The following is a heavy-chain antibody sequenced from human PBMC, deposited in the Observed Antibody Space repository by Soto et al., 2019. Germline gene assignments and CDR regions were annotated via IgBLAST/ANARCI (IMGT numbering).Heavy chain of an antibody. CDR3: ARQPLHSYGLREFDY. V-gene: IGHV5-51*01. Sequence: GESLKISCKGAGYDFTKYWIGWVRQMPGKGLEWMGVLYPGDSNVKYSPSIQGQVTLSADNFFSTAYLQWNSLKASDTALYYCARQPLHSYGLREFDYWGQGTLVTVSS. D-gene: IGHD5-18*01. CDR1: GYDFTKYW. J-gene: IGHJ4*02. CDR2: LYPGDSNV.